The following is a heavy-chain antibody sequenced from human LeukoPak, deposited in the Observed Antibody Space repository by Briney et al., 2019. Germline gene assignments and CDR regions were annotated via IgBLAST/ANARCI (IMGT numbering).Heavy chain of an antibody. V-gene: IGHV1-69*13. Sequence: SVTVSCKASGGTFSSYAISWVRQAPGQGLEWMGGIIPIFGTANYAQKFQGRVTITADESTSTAYMELSSLRSEDTAVYYCARGPPTYYYDSSGYYELDYWGQGTLVTVSS. CDR2: IIPIFGTA. CDR1: GGTFSSYA. CDR3: ARGPPTYYYDSSGYYELDY. D-gene: IGHD3-22*01. J-gene: IGHJ4*02.